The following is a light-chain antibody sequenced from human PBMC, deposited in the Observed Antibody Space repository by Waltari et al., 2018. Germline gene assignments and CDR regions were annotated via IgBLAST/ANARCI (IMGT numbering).Light chain of an antibody. CDR3: QAWDSSTDV. CDR1: RLGDKS. CDR2: LAP. V-gene: IGLV3-1*01. J-gene: IGLJ1*01. Sequence: SYELTQQPSVSVSPGQPASIACSGDRLGDKSACWYQQKPGQSPVLVIYLAPKRPSALPERFSGSKSGNTATLTSSGTQTIDEADYCCQAWDSSTDVFGTGTKVTVL.